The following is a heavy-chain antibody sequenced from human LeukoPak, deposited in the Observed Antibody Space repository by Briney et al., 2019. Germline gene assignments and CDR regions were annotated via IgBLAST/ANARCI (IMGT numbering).Heavy chain of an antibody. V-gene: IGHV3-20*04. Sequence: GGSLRLSCAASGFTFDDYGMSWVRQAPGKGLEWVSGINWNGGSTGYADSVKGRFTISRDNAKNSLYLQMNSLRAEDTALYYCARDLGEYYYDSSGYPGPVDYWGRGTLVTVSS. CDR3: ARDLGEYYYDSSGYPGPVDY. J-gene: IGHJ4*02. CDR2: INWNGGST. CDR1: GFTFDDYG. D-gene: IGHD3-22*01.